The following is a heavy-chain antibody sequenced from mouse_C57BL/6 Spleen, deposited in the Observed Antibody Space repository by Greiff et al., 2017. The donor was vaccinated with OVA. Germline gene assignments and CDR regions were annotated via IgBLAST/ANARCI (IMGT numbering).Heavy chain of an antibody. CDR2: INPSTGGT. CDR3: ARAGGTPFFDY. J-gene: IGHJ2*01. Sequence: EVQLQQSGPELVKPGASVKISCKASGYSFTGYYMNWVKQSPEKSLEWIGEINPSTGGTTYNQKFKAKATLTVDKSSSTAYMQLKSLTSEDSAVYYCARAGGTPFFDYWGQGTTLTVSS. V-gene: IGHV1-42*01. D-gene: IGHD4-1*01. CDR1: GYSFTGYY.